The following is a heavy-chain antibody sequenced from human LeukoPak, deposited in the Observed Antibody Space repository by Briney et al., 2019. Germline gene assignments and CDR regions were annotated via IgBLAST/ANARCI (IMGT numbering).Heavy chain of an antibody. J-gene: IGHJ5*02. CDR2: IIPIFGTA. CDR3: AREGYSSSWSKEDYNWFDP. V-gene: IGHV1-69*05. Sequence: ASVKVSCKASGGTFSSYAISWVRQAPGQGLEWMGGIIPIFGTANYAQKFQGRVTMTTDTSTSTAYMELRSLRSDDTAVYYCAREGYSSSWSKEDYNWFDPWGQGTLVTVSS. CDR1: GGTFSSYA. D-gene: IGHD6-13*01.